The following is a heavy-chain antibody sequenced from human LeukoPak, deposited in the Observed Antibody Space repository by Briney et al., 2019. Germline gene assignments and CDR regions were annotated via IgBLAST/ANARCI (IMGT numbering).Heavy chain of an antibody. CDR1: GXTFSSYE. V-gene: IGHV3-48*03. J-gene: IGHJ4*02. CDR2: ISSNGSPI. CDR3: ARDGGSGILD. D-gene: IGHD3-10*01. Sequence: GGSLRLSCAASGXTFSSYEVNWVRQAPGKGLEWVSYISSNGSPIFYADSVKGRFTISGDNAKNSLSLLMNSLRAEDTAVYYCARDGGSGILDWGQGTLVTVSS.